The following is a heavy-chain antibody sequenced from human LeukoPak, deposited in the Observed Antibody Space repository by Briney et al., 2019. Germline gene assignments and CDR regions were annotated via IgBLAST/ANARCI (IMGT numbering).Heavy chain of an antibody. CDR1: GFTFSMYA. Sequence: GGSLRLSCAASGFTFSMYAMHWVRQAPGKGLEWVAVISYDGSNEYYADSVKGRFTISRDNSKNTLYLQMSSLRAEDTAVYYCARDWELYCSSTSCYRNSFDIWGQGTMVTVSS. J-gene: IGHJ3*02. CDR3: ARDWELYCSSTSCYRNSFDI. V-gene: IGHV3-30-3*01. CDR2: ISYDGSNE. D-gene: IGHD2-2*02.